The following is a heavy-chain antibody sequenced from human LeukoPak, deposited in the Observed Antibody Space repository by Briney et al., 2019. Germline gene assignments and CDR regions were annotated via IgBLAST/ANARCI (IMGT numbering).Heavy chain of an antibody. D-gene: IGHD5-18*01. CDR1: GFTFSSYW. CDR2: INSDGSST. J-gene: IGHJ3*02. Sequence: PGGSLRLSCAASGFTFSSYWMHWVRQAPGKGLVWVSRINSDGSSTSYADSVKGRFTISRDNAKNTLYLQMNSLRAEDTAVYYCARAPRSIGIQLWFGDAFDIWGQGTMVTVSS. CDR3: ARAPRSIGIQLWFGDAFDI. V-gene: IGHV3-74*01.